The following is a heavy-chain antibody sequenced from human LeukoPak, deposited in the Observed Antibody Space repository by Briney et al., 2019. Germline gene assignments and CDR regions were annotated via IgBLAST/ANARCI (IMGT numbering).Heavy chain of an antibody. CDR1: GFTFNTHG. CDR3: AKDTAIQFLEPAF. CDR2: IWFDGSVK. V-gene: IGHV3-33*06. J-gene: IGHJ4*02. D-gene: IGHD3-3*01. Sequence: GGSLRLSCAAFGFTFNTHGMHWVRQAPGKGLEWVAAIWFDGSVKHYSDAVKGRFTISRDNSLNTLYLQMNSLRVEDTAMYYCAKDTAIQFLEPAFWGQGTLVTVSS.